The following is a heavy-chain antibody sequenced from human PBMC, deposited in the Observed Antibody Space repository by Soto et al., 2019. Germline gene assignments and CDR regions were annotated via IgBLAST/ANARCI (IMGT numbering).Heavy chain of an antibody. CDR2: IFHSGSS. J-gene: IGHJ4*02. V-gene: IGHV4-59*01. D-gene: IGHD6-6*01. Sequence: SETLSLTCIVSGDSISGYYWNWIRQPPGGGLEWIGFIFHSGSSNYNPSLKGRVTMSTDASKNEISLKLSSVTAADTAVYYCAREEYSSSGGTTDYFFDQWGQGTLVTVSS. CDR3: AREEYSSSGGTTDYFFDQ. CDR1: GDSISGYY.